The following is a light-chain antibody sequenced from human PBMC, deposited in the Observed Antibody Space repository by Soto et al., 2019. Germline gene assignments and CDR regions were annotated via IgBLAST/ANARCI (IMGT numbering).Light chain of an antibody. CDR1: QNIDRH. V-gene: IGKV3-15*01. J-gene: IGKJ2*01. CDR2: GAS. Sequence: EIVLTQSPATLSVSPGERATLSCRASQNIDRHLHWYQQKPGQAPRLLIYGASARATGIPARFSGSGSGTEFTLTISSLQSEDFALYFCQQSHKWYTFGQGTKVDIK. CDR3: QQSHKWYT.